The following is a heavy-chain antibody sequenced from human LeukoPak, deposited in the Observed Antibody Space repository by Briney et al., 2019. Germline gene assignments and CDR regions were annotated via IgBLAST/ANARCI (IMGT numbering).Heavy chain of an antibody. D-gene: IGHD3-22*01. Sequence: PGRSLRLPCAASGFTFSSYGMHWVRQAPGKGLEWVAVISYDGSNKYYADSVKGRFTISRDNSKNTLYLQMNSLRAEDTAVYYCAKDEAWLGYYDSSGYYSGSAFDIWGQETMVTVSS. V-gene: IGHV3-30*18. J-gene: IGHJ3*02. CDR3: AKDEAWLGYYDSSGYYSGSAFDI. CDR2: ISYDGSNK. CDR1: GFTFSSYG.